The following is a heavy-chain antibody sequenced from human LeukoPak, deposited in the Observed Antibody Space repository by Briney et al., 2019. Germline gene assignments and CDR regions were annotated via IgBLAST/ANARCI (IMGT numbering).Heavy chain of an antibody. Sequence: PSETLSLTCTVSGGSISSGGYYWSWIRQHPGKGLEWIGYIYYSGSTYYNPSLKSRVTISVDTSKNQFSLKLSSVTAADTAVYYCARANYYDSSGPPSGLDYWGQGTLVIVSS. CDR3: ARANYYDSSGPPSGLDY. CDR1: GGSISSGGYY. J-gene: IGHJ4*02. CDR2: IYYSGST. D-gene: IGHD3-22*01. V-gene: IGHV4-31*03.